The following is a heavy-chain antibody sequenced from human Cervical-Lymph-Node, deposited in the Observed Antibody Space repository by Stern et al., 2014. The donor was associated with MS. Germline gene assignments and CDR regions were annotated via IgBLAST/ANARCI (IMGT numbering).Heavy chain of an antibody. D-gene: IGHD3-16*01. CDR3: ARRYADYYDS. CDR2: IFPDDSST. J-gene: IGHJ4*02. Sequence: VQLVQSGAEVKKPGESLRISCKGSGDSFTNYWIGWVRQMPGKGLDWMGIIFPDDSSTRYSPSFQGQVTISADKSITTAYLQWSSLKASDTAMYYCARRYADYYDSWGQGTLVTVSS. V-gene: IGHV5-51*01. CDR1: GDSFTNYW.